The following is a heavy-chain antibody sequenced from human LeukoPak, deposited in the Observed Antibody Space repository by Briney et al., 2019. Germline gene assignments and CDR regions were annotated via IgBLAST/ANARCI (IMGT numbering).Heavy chain of an antibody. V-gene: IGHV4-34*01. D-gene: IGHD3-3*01. J-gene: IGHJ5*02. Sequence: PSETLSLTCAVYGGSFSGYYWSWIRQPPGKGLEWIGEINHSGSTNYNPSLKSRVTISVDASKNQFSLKLSSVTAADTAVYYCARLLYDFWNPEGGNWFDPWGQGTLVTVSS. CDR1: GGSFSGYY. CDR3: ARLLYDFWNPEGGNWFDP. CDR2: INHSGST.